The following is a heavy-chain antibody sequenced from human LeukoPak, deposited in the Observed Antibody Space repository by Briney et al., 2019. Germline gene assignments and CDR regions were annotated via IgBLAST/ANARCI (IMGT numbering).Heavy chain of an antibody. CDR3: ARYGFSSSWQGGWHAFDI. D-gene: IGHD6-13*01. CDR1: GYTLTSYY. Sequence: VASVKVSCKASGYTLTSYYMHWVRQAPGQGLEWMGIINPTVGDTIYAQKFQGRVTMTRDMSTSTVYMELSSLRPDDTAVYYCARYGFSSSWQGGWHAFDIWGQGTMVTVSS. J-gene: IGHJ3*02. CDR2: INPTVGDT. V-gene: IGHV1-46*01.